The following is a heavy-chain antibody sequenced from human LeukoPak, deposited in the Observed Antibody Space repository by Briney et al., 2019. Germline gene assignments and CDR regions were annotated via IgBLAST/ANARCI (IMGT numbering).Heavy chain of an antibody. CDR3: ARVFRLQLADY. CDR1: GYTFTSYG. Sequence: AASVNVSCKASGYTFTSYGISWVRQAPGQGLEWMGWISAYNGNTNYAQKLQGRVTMTTDTSTSTAYMELRSLRSDDTAVYYCARVFRLQLADYWGQGTLVTVSS. V-gene: IGHV1-18*01. CDR2: ISAYNGNT. J-gene: IGHJ4*02. D-gene: IGHD6-13*01.